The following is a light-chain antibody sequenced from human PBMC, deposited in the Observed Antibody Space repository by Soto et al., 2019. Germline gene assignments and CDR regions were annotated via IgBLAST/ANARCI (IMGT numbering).Light chain of an antibody. J-gene: IGLJ1*01. Sequence: QSVLNQPTSASGTPGQKVTISCSGSNFNIGTYNVNLYRQLPGTAPKLLIHNNNERPSGVPDRFSGSKSGTSASLAISGLQSEDEADYYCAAWDYSLNTYVFGIGTKVTVL. V-gene: IGLV1-44*01. CDR1: NFNIGTYN. CDR2: NNN. CDR3: AAWDYSLNTYV.